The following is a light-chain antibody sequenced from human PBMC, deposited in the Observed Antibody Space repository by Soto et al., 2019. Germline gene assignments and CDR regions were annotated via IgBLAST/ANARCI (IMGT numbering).Light chain of an antibody. CDR1: QSLLHSDGTTY. Sequence: DIVLTQTPLSSPVTLGQPASISCRSSQSLLHSDGTTYLSWLHQRPGQPPRLLIHRVSNRLSGXPXRXSGSGAGTEFTLKISGVEAEDVGVYYCMQATQYSPYTFGQGTKLEIK. CDR3: MQATQYSPYT. CDR2: RVS. V-gene: IGKV2-24*01. J-gene: IGKJ2*01.